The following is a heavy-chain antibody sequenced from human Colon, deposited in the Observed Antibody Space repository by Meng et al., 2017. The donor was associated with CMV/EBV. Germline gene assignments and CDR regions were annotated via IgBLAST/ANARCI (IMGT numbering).Heavy chain of an antibody. J-gene: IGHJ6*02. CDR2: ITNGGAT. CDR1: GFTFSTEA. CDR3: AKGRQYQVFYGMDV. Sequence: GGSLRLSCAASGFTFSTEAMNWGRQAPGKGLEWVSGITNGGATCYADSVKGRFTISRDNSKNTLYLQMNSLRAEDTALYYCAKGRQYQVFYGMDVWGQGTTVTVSS. V-gene: IGHV3-23*01. D-gene: IGHD2-2*01.